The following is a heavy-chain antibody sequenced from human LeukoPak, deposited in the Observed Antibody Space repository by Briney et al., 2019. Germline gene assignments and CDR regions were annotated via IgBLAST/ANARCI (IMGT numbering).Heavy chain of an antibody. CDR2: INYSGTT. CDR3: ATWRERHRSSSGPGNLFDY. V-gene: IGHV4-39*01. Sequence: SETLSLTCTVSGGSISSRLYYWGWIRQPPEKGLEWIGSINYSGTTYYKPSLKSRLTISLDTSKKQFSLRLNSVTAADTAVYYCATWRERHRSSSGPGNLFDYWGQGTLVTVSS. D-gene: IGHD6-6*01. CDR1: GGSISSRLYY. J-gene: IGHJ4*02.